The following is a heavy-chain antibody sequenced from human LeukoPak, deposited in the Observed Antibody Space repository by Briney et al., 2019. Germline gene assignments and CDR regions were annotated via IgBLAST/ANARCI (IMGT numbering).Heavy chain of an antibody. D-gene: IGHD3-22*01. CDR2: IYYSGST. J-gene: IGHJ4*02. CDR1: GGSISSGDYY. CDR3: ARVRSSGYYVNFDY. Sequence: SETLSLTCTVSGGSISSGDYYWSWIRQPPGKGLEWIGYIYYSGSTYYNPSLKSRVTISVDTSKNQFSLKLSSVTAADTAVYYCARVRSSGYYVNFDYWGQGTLVTASS. V-gene: IGHV4-30-4*01.